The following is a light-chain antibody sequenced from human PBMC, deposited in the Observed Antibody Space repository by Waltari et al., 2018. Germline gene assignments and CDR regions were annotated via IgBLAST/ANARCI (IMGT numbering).Light chain of an antibody. J-gene: IGKJ5*01. V-gene: IGKV2-30*02. CDR1: QSLVHRGGKTY. Sequence: DAVLTQSPLSLPATLGQPASISCKSSQSLVHRGGKTYLNLFQQRPGQSPRRLIYKVSTRDSGVPARFSGSGSGTDFTLKISRVEAEDFGVYYCMQGTHWPYTFGQGTRLEIK. CDR3: MQGTHWPYT. CDR2: KVS.